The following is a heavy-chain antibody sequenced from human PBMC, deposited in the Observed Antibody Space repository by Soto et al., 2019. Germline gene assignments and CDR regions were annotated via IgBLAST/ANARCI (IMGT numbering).Heavy chain of an antibody. Sequence: QVQLVQSGAEVKKPGASVKVSCKASGYTFTSYGISWVRQAPGQGLEWMGWISAYNGNTNYAQKLQGRVTMTTDTSTXTXXXXXXSXXSDXXAXXXXASLGLELRYDYWGQGTLVTVSS. V-gene: IGHV1-18*01. J-gene: IGHJ4*02. CDR2: ISAYNGNT. D-gene: IGHD1-7*01. CDR1: GYTFTSYG. CDR3: ASLGLELRYDY.